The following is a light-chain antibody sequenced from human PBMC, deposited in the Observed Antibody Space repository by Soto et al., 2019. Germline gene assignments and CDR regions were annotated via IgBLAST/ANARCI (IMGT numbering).Light chain of an antibody. CDR1: SSDVGDYSY. Sequence: QSALTQPASVSGSPGQSITISCTGASSDVGDYSYVSWYQHYPGQAPELLIYEVSNRPSGVSHRFSGSKSGNTASLTISGLEAEDDADYYCCSYAGVSGVFGGGTQLTVL. J-gene: IGLJ7*01. V-gene: IGLV2-14*01. CDR2: EVS. CDR3: CSYAGVSGV.